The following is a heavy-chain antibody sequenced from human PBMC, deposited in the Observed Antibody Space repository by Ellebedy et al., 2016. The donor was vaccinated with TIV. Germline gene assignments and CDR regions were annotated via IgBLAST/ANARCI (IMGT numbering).Heavy chain of an antibody. Sequence: GESLKISCAASGFNFSNYVMNWVRQAPGKGLEWVSSISSNGDTTFYADSVKGRFTISRDNSKNTLYLQMNSLRAGDTAVYYCARDPREWLVRGYFDYWGQGTLVTVSS. V-gene: IGHV3-23*01. CDR2: ISSNGDTT. J-gene: IGHJ4*02. CDR3: ARDPREWLVRGYFDY. CDR1: GFNFSNYV. D-gene: IGHD6-19*01.